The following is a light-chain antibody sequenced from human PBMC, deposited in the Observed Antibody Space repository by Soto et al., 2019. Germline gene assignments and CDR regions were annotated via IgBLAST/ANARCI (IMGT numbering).Light chain of an antibody. CDR1: SSDVGGYNY. Sequence: QSVLTQPASVSGSPGPSITISCTGTSSDVGGYNYDSWYQQHPGKAPKLMIYEVSNRPSGVSNRFSGSKSGNTASLTISGLQAEDEADYYCSSYTSSSLVVFGGGTKLTVL. CDR2: EVS. V-gene: IGLV2-14*01. CDR3: SSYTSSSLVV. J-gene: IGLJ2*01.